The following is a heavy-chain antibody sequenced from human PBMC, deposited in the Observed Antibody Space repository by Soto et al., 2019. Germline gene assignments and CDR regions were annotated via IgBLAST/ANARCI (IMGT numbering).Heavy chain of an antibody. J-gene: IGHJ6*02. V-gene: IGHV4-39*01. CDR2: IYYSGST. Sequence: SETLSLTCTVSSGSINSNSYYWGWIRQPPGKGLEWLANIYYSGSTYYNPSLKSRVTISVDRSKNQFSLKLSSVTAADTAVYYCARTGRWNYYYYGMDVWGQGTTVTSP. CDR1: SGSINSNSYY. CDR3: ARTGRWNYYYYGMDV. D-gene: IGHD4-17*01.